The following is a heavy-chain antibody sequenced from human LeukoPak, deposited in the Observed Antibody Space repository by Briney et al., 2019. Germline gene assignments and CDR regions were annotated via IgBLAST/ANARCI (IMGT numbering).Heavy chain of an antibody. CDR2: ISGSGGST. D-gene: IGHD6-19*01. CDR1: GFTFSSYA. V-gene: IGHV3-23*01. Sequence: GGSLRLSCAASGFTFSSYAMSWVRQAPGKGLGWVSAISGSGGSTYYADSVKGRFTISRDNSKNTLYLQMNSLRAEDTAVYYCATPIQYSSGWYRFDYWGQGTLVTVSS. J-gene: IGHJ4*02. CDR3: ATPIQYSSGWYRFDY.